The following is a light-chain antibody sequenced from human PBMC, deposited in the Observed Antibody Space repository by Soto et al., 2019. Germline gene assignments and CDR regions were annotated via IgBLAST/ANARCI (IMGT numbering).Light chain of an antibody. J-gene: IGLJ1*01. CDR2: QDS. Sequence: SYDLTQPPSVSVSPGQTASITCSGDKLGDKYACWYQQKPGQSPVLVTYQDSKRPSGIPERFSGSNSGNTATLTISGTQAMDEADYYCQAWDSSTLYIFGTGTKVTVL. V-gene: IGLV3-1*01. CDR3: QAWDSSTLYI. CDR1: KLGDKY.